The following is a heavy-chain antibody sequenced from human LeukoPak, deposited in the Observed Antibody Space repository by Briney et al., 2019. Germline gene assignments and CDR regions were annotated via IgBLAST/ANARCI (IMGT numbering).Heavy chain of an antibody. CDR3: ARCSSTSCYMFDY. CDR2: IYTSGST. CDR1: GGSISSGSYY. Sequence: SETLSLTCTVSGGSISSGSYYWSWIRQPAGKGLEWIGRIYTSGSTNYNPSLKSRIIISVDTSKNQFSLKLSSVTAADTAVYYCARCSSTSCYMFDYWGQGTLVTVSS. V-gene: IGHV4-61*02. J-gene: IGHJ4*02. D-gene: IGHD2-2*02.